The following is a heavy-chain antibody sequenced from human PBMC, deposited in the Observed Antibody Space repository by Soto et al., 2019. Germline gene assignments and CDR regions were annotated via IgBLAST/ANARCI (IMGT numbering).Heavy chain of an antibody. Sequence: SETLSLTCTVSGGSISSYYWSWIRQPPGKGLEWIGYIYYSGSTNYNPSLKSRVTISVDTSKNQFSLKLSSVTAVDTAVYYCARERRYNWNDWGGYYFDYWGQGTLVTVSS. D-gene: IGHD1-1*01. J-gene: IGHJ4*02. CDR1: GGSISSYY. CDR2: IYYSGST. CDR3: ARERRYNWNDWGGYYFDY. V-gene: IGHV4-59*01.